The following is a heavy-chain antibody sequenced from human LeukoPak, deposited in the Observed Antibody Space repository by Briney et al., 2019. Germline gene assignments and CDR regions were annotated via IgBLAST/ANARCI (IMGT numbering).Heavy chain of an antibody. CDR1: GFTFSSYG. J-gene: IGHJ5*02. D-gene: IGHD6-13*01. CDR2: IRYDGSNK. CDR3: MGIAAAGGWFDP. V-gene: IGHV3-30*02. Sequence: GGSLRLSCAASGFTFSSYGMHWVRQAPGKGLEWVAFIRYDGSNKYYADSVKGRFTISRDNSKNTLYLQMNSLRAEDTAVYYCMGIAAAGGWFDPWGQGTLVTVSS.